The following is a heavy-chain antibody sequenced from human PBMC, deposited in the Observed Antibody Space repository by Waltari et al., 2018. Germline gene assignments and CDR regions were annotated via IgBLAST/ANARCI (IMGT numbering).Heavy chain of an antibody. V-gene: IGHV3-7*04. Sequence: LVQPGGSLRLSCAVSGFTFSTYSMTWVRQAPGKGLEWVANIKQDGTEKYYVDSVKGRFSISRDNGKNLLYLHMNSLRADDTAVYYCARDEMHRTTWYHFWGQGTQVTVSS. D-gene: IGHD6-13*01. CDR1: GFTFSTYS. CDR2: IKQDGTEK. J-gene: IGHJ4*02. CDR3: ARDEMHRTTWYHF.